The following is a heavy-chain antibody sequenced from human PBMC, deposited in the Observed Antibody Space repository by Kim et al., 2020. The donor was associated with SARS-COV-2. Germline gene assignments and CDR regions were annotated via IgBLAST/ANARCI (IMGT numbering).Heavy chain of an antibody. CDR2: ISWDGGST. V-gene: IGHV3-43*01. CDR3: AKPTGLAAAGPLDY. J-gene: IGHJ4*02. Sequence: GGSLRLSCAASGFTFDDYTMHWVRQAPGKGLEWVSLISWDGGSTYYADSVKGRFTISRDNSKNSLYLQMNSLRTEDTALYYCAKPTGLAAAGPLDYWGQGTLVTVSS. CDR1: GFTFDDYT. D-gene: IGHD6-13*01.